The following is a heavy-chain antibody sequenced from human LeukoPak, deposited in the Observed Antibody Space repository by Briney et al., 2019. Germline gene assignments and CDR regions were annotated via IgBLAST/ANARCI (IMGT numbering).Heavy chain of an antibody. CDR3: AKGSCSGGSCYYLDY. Sequence: GGSLRLSCVASEFTFGAYGMSWVRQAPGTGLEWVSSISGSGSSIHYKESVRGRVTISRDNSGNSIYLQMNSLRAEDTAVYYCAKGSCSGGSCYYLDYWGQATLVTVSS. D-gene: IGHD2-15*01. V-gene: IGHV3-21*01. CDR2: ISGSGSSI. J-gene: IGHJ4*02. CDR1: EFTFGAYG.